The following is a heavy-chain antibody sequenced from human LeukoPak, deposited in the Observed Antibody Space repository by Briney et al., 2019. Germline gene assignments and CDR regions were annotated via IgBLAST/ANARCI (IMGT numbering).Heavy chain of an antibody. CDR3: ARDLSGTRSY. CDR1: GYTFSGYS. D-gene: IGHD3-10*01. CDR2: ISSSSSYI. J-gene: IGHJ4*02. V-gene: IGHV3-21*01. Sequence: GGSLRLSCAASGYTFSGYSMNWVRQAPGKGLEWVSSISSSSSYIYYADSVKGRFTISRDNAKNSLFLQMNSLRAEDTAVYYCARDLSGTRSYWGQGTLLTVSS.